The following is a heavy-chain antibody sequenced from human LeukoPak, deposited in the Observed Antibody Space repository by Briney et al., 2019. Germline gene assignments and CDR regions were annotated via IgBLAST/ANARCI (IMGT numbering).Heavy chain of an antibody. CDR1: GGSISDYY. CDR2: FSYSGST. Sequence: SETLSLTCTVSGGSISDYYWNWIRQPPGKGLEWIGYFSYSGSTNYNPSLKSRVTISVDTSKNQFSLKLSSVTAEDTAVYYCARVPARRVVTTPTYFDFWGQGTLVTVSS. V-gene: IGHV4-59*01. J-gene: IGHJ4*02. D-gene: IGHD2-21*02. CDR3: ARVPARRVVTTPTYFDF.